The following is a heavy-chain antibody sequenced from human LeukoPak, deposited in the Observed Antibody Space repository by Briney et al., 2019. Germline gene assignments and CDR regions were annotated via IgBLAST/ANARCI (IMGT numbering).Heavy chain of an antibody. D-gene: IGHD6-19*01. Sequence: GGSLRLSCAASGFTFNRNNMNWVRQAPGKGLEWVSYISSSGSTKYYADSVKGRFTISRDNAKNSLYLQMNSLRAEDTAVYYCTTITVAAAFDYWGQGTLVTVSS. CDR1: GFTFNRNN. CDR2: ISSSGSTK. CDR3: TTITVAAAFDY. V-gene: IGHV3-48*03. J-gene: IGHJ4*02.